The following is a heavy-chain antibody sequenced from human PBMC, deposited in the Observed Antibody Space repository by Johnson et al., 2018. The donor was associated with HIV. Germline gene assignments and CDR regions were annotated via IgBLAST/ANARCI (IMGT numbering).Heavy chain of an antibody. J-gene: IGHJ3*02. CDR2: IWFDGSNK. D-gene: IGHD4/OR15-4a*01. Sequence: QVQLVESGGGVVQPGRSLRLSCAASGFTFSNYGMHWVRQAPGKGLEWVAVIWFDGSNKYYADSVKGRFTISRDNAKNTLYLEMSGLRADDTAVYYCVRDDYSFHIWGRGTLVTVSS. CDR3: VRDDYSFHI. V-gene: IGHV3-33*01. CDR1: GFTFSNYG.